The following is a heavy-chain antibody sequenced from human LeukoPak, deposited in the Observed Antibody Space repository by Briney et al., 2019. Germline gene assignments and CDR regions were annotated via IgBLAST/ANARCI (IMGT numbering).Heavy chain of an antibody. CDR1: GYTFTDYY. CDR2: INPNSGGT. V-gene: IGHV1-2*02. D-gene: IGHD2-2*01. J-gene: IGHJ4*02. Sequence: ASVKVSCKASGYTFTDYYMHWVRQAPGQGLEWMGWINPNSGGTNYAQKFQGRVTMTRDTSISTAYMELRRLRSDDTAVYYCARDRGGYIVVVPATMILDYWGQGTLVTVSS. CDR3: ARDRGGYIVVVPATMILDY.